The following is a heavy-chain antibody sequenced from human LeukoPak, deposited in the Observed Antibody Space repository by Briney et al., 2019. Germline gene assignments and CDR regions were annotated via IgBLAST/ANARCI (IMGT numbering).Heavy chain of an antibody. CDR3: ARGPGSYSHLGSYYFDY. Sequence: GGSLRLSCAASGFTFSSYDMHWVRQATGKGLEWASAIGTAGDTYYPGSVKGRFTISRENAKNSLYLQMNSLRAGDTAVYYCARGPGSYSHLGSYYFDYWGQGTLVTVSS. D-gene: IGHD3-10*01. V-gene: IGHV3-13*01. J-gene: IGHJ4*02. CDR2: IGTAGDT. CDR1: GFTFSSYD.